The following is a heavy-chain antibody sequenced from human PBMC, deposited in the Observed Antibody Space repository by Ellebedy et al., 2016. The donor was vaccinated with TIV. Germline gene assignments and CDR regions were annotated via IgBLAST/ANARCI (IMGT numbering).Heavy chain of an antibody. Sequence: MPSETLSLTCAVSGGSIRRSNWWRWVRQPPGQGLEWIGEIYHSGSTNYNPSLKSRVTISVDKSKNQFSLKLSSVTAADTAVYYCARLRYGDRLFDYWGQGTLVTVSS. V-gene: IGHV4-4*02. J-gene: IGHJ4*02. CDR1: GGSIRRSNW. CDR2: IYHSGST. D-gene: IGHD4-17*01. CDR3: ARLRYGDRLFDY.